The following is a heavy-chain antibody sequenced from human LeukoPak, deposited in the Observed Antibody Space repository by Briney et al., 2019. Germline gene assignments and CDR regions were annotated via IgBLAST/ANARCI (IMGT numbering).Heavy chain of an antibody. V-gene: IGHV4-31*03. J-gene: IGHJ4*02. D-gene: IGHD2-21*02. CDR1: GGSISSGVYY. Sequence: PSQTLSLTCTVSGGSISSGVYYWSWIRQHPGKGLEWIGYIYYGGSTYYSPSLKSRVTISRDTSKNQFSLKLSSVTAADTAVYYCARGSLAGAYCGGDCFPLFDYWGQGTLVTVSS. CDR2: IYYGGST. CDR3: ARGSLAGAYCGGDCFPLFDY.